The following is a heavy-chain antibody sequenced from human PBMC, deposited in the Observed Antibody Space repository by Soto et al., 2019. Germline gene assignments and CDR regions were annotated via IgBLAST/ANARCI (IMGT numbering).Heavy chain of an antibody. D-gene: IGHD2-15*01. CDR3: ARAVRDYCSGGSCYAPYYGMDV. CDR2: IYYSGST. Sequence: SETLSLTCTVSGGSTSSGGYYWSWIRQHPGKGLEWIGYIYYSGSTYYNPSLKSRVTISVDTSKNQFSLKLSSVTAADTAVYYCARAVRDYCSGGSCYAPYYGMDVWGQGTTVTVSS. V-gene: IGHV4-31*03. CDR1: GGSTSSGGYY. J-gene: IGHJ6*02.